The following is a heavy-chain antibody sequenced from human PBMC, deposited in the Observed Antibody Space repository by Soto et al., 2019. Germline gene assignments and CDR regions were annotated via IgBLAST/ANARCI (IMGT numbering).Heavy chain of an antibody. CDR1: GFTFTTYP. V-gene: IGHV3-30-3*01. CDR2: ISYDGSYY. J-gene: IGHJ6*02. CDR3: AREMVVPENYYYGMDV. Sequence: QVQLVESGGGVVQPGRSLRLSCAASGFTFTTYPMHWVRQAPGKGLEWVAIISYDGSYYYYADSVRGRFTISRDNSKNTMYMQMNSLRPEDTAIYYCAREMVVPENYYYGMDVWGQGTTVTVSS. D-gene: IGHD3-22*01.